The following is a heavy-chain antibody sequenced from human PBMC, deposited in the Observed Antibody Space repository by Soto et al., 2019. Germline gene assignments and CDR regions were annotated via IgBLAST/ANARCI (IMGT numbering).Heavy chain of an antibody. V-gene: IGHV1-46*01. D-gene: IGHD6-19*01. Sequence: GASVKVSCKASGYTFTSYYMHWVRQAPGQRLEWMGIINPSGGSTSYAQKFQGRVTMTRDTSTSTVYMELSSLRSEDTAVYYCARDLAAFSSGWRLGWFDPWGQGTLVTVSS. CDR1: GYTFTSYY. J-gene: IGHJ5*02. CDR3: ARDLAAFSSGWRLGWFDP. CDR2: INPSGGST.